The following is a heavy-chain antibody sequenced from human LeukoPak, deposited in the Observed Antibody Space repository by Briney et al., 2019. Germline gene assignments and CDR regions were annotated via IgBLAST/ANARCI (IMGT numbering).Heavy chain of an antibody. CDR3: ATGGVAAAGTGDY. J-gene: IGHJ4*02. V-gene: IGHV1-24*01. D-gene: IGHD6-13*01. Sequence: ASVKVSCKVSGYTLTELSIHWVRQAPGKGLEWMGGFDPEDGETIYAQKFQGRVTMTEDTSTDTAYMELSSLRFEDTAVYYCATGGVAAAGTGDYWGEGTLVTVSS. CDR2: FDPEDGET. CDR1: GYTLTELS.